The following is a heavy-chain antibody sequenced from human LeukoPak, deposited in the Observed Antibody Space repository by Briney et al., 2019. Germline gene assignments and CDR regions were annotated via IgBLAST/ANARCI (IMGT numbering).Heavy chain of an antibody. CDR1: GSTFSSYA. Sequence: GGSLRLSCAASGSTFSSYAMSWVRQAPWKGLEWVSGISGSGGSTYYADSVKGRFTISRDNSKNTLYLQMNSLRAEDTAVYYCAKEISRVFDYWGQGTLVTVSS. V-gene: IGHV3-23*01. D-gene: IGHD3-16*01. CDR2: ISGSGGST. J-gene: IGHJ4*02. CDR3: AKEISRVFDY.